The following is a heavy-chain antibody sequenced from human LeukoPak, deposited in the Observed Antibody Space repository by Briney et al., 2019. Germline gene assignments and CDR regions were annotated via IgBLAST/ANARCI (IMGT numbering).Heavy chain of an antibody. J-gene: IGHJ4*02. D-gene: IGHD5-24*01. CDR2: INHSGST. CDR3: ARHEEEDGYNAKTFDY. CDR1: GGSFSGYY. Sequence: SETLSLTCAVYGGSFSGYYWSWIRQPPGKGLEWIGEINHSGSTNYNPSLKSRVTISVDTSKNQFSLRLSSVTAADTAVYYCARHEEEDGYNAKTFDYWGQGTLVTVSS. V-gene: IGHV4-34*01.